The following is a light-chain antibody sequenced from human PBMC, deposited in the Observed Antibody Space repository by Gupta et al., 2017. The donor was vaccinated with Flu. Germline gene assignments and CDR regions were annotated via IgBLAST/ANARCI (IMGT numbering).Light chain of an antibody. V-gene: IGLV3-19*01. Sequence: QTITITGPGDSFRSYYTRWFQQTPRQAPSLLIYGKNNRPSGIPDRFSGSTSGSTATLTISGVQAEDEADYYCHSQERRRDHWVFGGGTKLTVL. J-gene: IGLJ3*02. CDR3: HSQERRRDHWV. CDR1: SFRSYY. CDR2: GKN.